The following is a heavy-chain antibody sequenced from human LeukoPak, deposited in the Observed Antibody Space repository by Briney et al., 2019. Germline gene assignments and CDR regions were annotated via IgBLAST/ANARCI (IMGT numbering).Heavy chain of an antibody. V-gene: IGHV4-4*07. D-gene: IGHD3-10*01. Sequence: PSETLSLTCTVSGGSISSYYWSWIRQPAGKGLEWIGRIYTSGGTNYNPSLKSRVTMSVDTSTNQFSLRVSSVTAADTAVYYCARNSSYYNTGGFDYWGQGILVTVSS. CDR1: GGSISSYY. CDR2: IYTSGGT. CDR3: ARNSSYYNTGGFDY. J-gene: IGHJ4*02.